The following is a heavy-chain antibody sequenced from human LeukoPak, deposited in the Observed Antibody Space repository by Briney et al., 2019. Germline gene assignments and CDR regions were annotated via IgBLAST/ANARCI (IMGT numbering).Heavy chain of an antibody. D-gene: IGHD3-3*01. J-gene: IGHJ3*02. V-gene: IGHV1-8*03. Sequence: ASVKVSCKASGYTFTSYDINWVRQATGQGLEWMGWMNPYSGNTGYAQKFQGRVTITRNTSISTAYMELSSLRSEDTAVYYCARGRITIFGVVIPDAFDIWGQGTMVTVSS. CDR2: MNPYSGNT. CDR1: GYTFTSYD. CDR3: ARGRITIFGVVIPDAFDI.